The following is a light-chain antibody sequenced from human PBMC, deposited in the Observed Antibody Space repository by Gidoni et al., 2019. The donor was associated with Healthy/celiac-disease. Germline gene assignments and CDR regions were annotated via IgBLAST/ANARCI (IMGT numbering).Light chain of an antibody. Sequence: DIQLTQSPSSLSPSVGDRVTITCQASQDISNYLNWYQQKPGKAPKLLIYDASNLETGVPSRVSGSGSGTDFTFTISSLQPEDIATYYCQQYDNLPLTFGGGTKVEIK. CDR3: QQYDNLPLT. V-gene: IGKV1-33*01. J-gene: IGKJ4*01. CDR2: DAS. CDR1: QDISNY.